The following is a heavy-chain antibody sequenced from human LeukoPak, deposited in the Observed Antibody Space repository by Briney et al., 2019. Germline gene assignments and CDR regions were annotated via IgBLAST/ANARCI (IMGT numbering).Heavy chain of an antibody. Sequence: GASVKVSCKASGYTFTSYAMHWVRQTPGQRLEWMGWINAGNGNTKYSQKFQGRVTITRDTSASTAYMELSSLRSEDTAVYYCARELRWLQLVGWFDPWGQGTLVTVSS. J-gene: IGHJ5*02. CDR3: ARELRWLQLVGWFDP. V-gene: IGHV1-3*01. D-gene: IGHD5-24*01. CDR2: INAGNGNT. CDR1: GYTFTSYA.